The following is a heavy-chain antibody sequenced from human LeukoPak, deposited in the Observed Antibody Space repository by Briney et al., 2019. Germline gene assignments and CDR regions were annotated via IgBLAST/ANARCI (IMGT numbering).Heavy chain of an antibody. CDR2: IYYSGTT. V-gene: IGHV4-30-4*08. J-gene: IGHJ4*02. CDR1: GGSISSGGYY. Sequence: SETLSLTCTVSGGSISSGGYYWSWIRQHPGKGLEWIGYIYYSGTTYSDPSLKSRPTISEDTSKNQFSLKLSSVTAADTAVYYCARGWNYFDDWGQGTLVTVSS. D-gene: IGHD2-15*01. CDR3: ARGWNYFDD.